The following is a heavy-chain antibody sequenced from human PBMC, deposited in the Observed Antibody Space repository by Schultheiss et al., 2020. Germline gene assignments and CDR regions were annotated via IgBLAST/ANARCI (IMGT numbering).Heavy chain of an antibody. CDR1: GFTFSSYS. V-gene: IGHV3-21*01. Sequence: GGSLRLSCAASGFTFSSYSMNWVRQAPGKGLEWVSSISSSSSYIYYADSVKGRFTISRDNAKNSLYLQMNSLRAEDTAVYYCARDRSDSSGPLGVYYYYGMDVWGQGTTVTVSS. CDR3: ARDRSDSSGPLGVYYYYGMDV. J-gene: IGHJ6*02. D-gene: IGHD6-19*01. CDR2: ISSSSSYI.